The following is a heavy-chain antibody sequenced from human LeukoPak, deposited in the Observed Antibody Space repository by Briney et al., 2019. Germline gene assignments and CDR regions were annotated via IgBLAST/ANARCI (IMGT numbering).Heavy chain of an antibody. Sequence: PSETLSLTCTVSGGSISSSSYYWGWIRQPPGEGLEWIGSIYYTGSTYYNPSLKSRVTISVDTSKNQFSLKLSSVTAADTAVYYCAREANYYGSGSYPDYWGQGTLVTVSS. CDR1: GGSISSSSYY. V-gene: IGHV4-39*07. D-gene: IGHD3-10*01. CDR3: AREANYYGSGSYPDY. J-gene: IGHJ4*02. CDR2: IYYTGST.